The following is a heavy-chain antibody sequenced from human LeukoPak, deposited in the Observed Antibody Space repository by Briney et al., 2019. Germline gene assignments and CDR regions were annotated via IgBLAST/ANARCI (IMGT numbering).Heavy chain of an antibody. Sequence: GGSLRLSCAASGFTFSSYSMNWVRQAPGKGLEWVSYISSSSSTIYYADSVKGRFTISRDNAKNSLYLQMNSLRDEDTAVYYCARDYGDYFSGGYYFDYWGQGTLVTVSS. CDR3: ARDYGDYFSGGYYFDY. CDR2: ISSSSSTI. V-gene: IGHV3-48*02. J-gene: IGHJ4*02. D-gene: IGHD4-17*01. CDR1: GFTFSSYS.